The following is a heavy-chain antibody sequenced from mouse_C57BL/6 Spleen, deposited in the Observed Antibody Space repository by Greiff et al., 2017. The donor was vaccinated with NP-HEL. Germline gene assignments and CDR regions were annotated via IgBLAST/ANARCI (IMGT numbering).Heavy chain of an antibody. CDR2: IDPSDSYT. CDR3: ARSVGNVPYFDV. CDR1: GYTFTSYW. Sequence: VQLQQPGAELVRPGTSVKLSCKASGYTFTSYWMHWVKQRPGQGLEWIGVIDPSDSYTNYNQKFKGKATLTVDTSSSTAYMQLSSLTSEDSAVYYCARSVGNVPYFDVWGTGTTVTVSS. J-gene: IGHJ1*03. V-gene: IGHV1-59*01. D-gene: IGHD2-1*01.